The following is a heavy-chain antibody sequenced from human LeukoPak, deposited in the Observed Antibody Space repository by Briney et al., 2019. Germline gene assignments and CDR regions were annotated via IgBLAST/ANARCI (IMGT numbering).Heavy chain of an antibody. Sequence: GGSLRLSCAASGFTFSSYSMNWVRQAPGQGLEWVSSISSSSSYIYYADSVKGRFTISRDNAKNSLYLQMNSLRAEDTAVYYCARNPPSKIVVVPTATDYWGQGTLVTVSS. CDR2: ISSSSSYI. J-gene: IGHJ4*02. CDR1: GFTFSSYS. V-gene: IGHV3-21*01. D-gene: IGHD2-2*01. CDR3: ARNPPSKIVVVPTATDY.